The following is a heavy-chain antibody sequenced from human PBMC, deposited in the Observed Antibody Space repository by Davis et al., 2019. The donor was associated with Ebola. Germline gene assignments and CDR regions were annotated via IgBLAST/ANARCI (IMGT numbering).Heavy chain of an antibody. D-gene: IGHD3-10*01. V-gene: IGHV3-30-3*01. J-gene: IGHJ4*02. CDR1: GFTFSSYA. CDR2: ISYDGSNK. CDR3: ASSFLWFGDYLGY. Sequence: GESLKISCAASGFTFSSYAMHWVRQAPGKGLEWVAVISYDGSNKYYADSVKGRFTISRDNSKNTLYLQMNSLRAEDTAVYYCASSFLWFGDYLGYWGQGTLVTVSS.